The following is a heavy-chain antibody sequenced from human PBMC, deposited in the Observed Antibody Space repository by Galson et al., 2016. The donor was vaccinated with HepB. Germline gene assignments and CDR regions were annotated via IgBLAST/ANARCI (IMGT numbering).Heavy chain of an antibody. D-gene: IGHD3-10*01. J-gene: IGHJ4*02. CDR1: GGSISSSNW. CDR3: ARNGAGSGTYDYYFDY. Sequence: SETLSLTCAVSGGSISSSNWWSWVRQPPGKGLEWIGEIHHSGSTNYNPSLKSRITISVDKSKNHFSLKLNSVTAADTGVYYCARNGAGSGTYDYYFDYWGQGTLVTVSS. CDR2: IHHSGST. V-gene: IGHV4-4*02.